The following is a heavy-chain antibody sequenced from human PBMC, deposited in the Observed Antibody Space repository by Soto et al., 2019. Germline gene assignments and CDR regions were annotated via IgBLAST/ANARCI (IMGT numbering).Heavy chain of an antibody. V-gene: IGHV3-30*18. D-gene: IGHD6-13*01. CDR2: ISHDGSNK. J-gene: IGHJ6*02. CDR1: GFTFSSYG. Sequence: QVQLMESGGGVVQPGRSLRLSCAASGFTFSSYGMHWVRQAPGKGLEWVAVISHDGSNKYYADSVKGRFTISRDNSKNTLYLQMNSLRAEDTAVYYCAKAKYSSSWYSYGMDVWGQGTTVTVSS. CDR3: AKAKYSSSWYSYGMDV.